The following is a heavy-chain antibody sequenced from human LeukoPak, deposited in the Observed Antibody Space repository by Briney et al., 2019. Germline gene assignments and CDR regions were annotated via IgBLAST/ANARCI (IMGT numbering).Heavy chain of an antibody. D-gene: IGHD4-17*01. Sequence: ASVKVSCIFSGYTLTVFNMRWVRHPPGKRLGRVGGFDPEDGETIYAQKFQGRVTMTEDTSTDTAYMELSSLRSEDTAVYYCATSYSSGDYTFDYWGQGTLVTVSS. CDR3: ATSYSSGDYTFDY. V-gene: IGHV1-24*01. CDR2: FDPEDGET. J-gene: IGHJ4*02. CDR1: GYTLTVFN.